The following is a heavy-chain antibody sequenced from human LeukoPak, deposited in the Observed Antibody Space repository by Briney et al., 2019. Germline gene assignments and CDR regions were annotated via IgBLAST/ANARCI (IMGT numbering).Heavy chain of an antibody. CDR1: GGSISSGGYY. CDR3: ARDACSGGSCYSGMVHWFDP. J-gene: IGHJ5*02. D-gene: IGHD2-15*01. Sequence: SETLSLTCTVSGGSISSGGYYWSWVRQHPGKGREWIGYIYYSGSTYYNPSLKSRVTISVDTSKNHFSLKLSSLTAADTAVYYCARDACSGGSCYSGMVHWFDPWGQGTLVTVSS. CDR2: IYYSGST. V-gene: IGHV4-31*03.